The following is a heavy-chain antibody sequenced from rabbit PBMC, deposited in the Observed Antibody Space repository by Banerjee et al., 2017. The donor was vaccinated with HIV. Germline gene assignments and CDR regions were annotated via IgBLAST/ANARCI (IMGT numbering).Heavy chain of an antibody. CDR2: INSNTGNT. Sequence: EGSLTLTCKASGFDFSSNAMCWFRQAPGKGLEWIACINSNTGNTVYASWAKGPFTISKTSSTTVTLQMTSLTAADTATYFCARDLAGVIGWNFNLWGPGTLVTVS. CDR3: ARDLAGVIGWNFNL. V-gene: IGHV1S45*01. J-gene: IGHJ4*01. CDR1: GFDFSSNA. D-gene: IGHD4-1*01.